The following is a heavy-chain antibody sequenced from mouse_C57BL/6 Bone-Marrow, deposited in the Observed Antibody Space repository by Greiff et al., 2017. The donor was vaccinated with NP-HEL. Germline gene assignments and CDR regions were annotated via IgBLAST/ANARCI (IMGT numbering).Heavy chain of an antibody. D-gene: IGHD3-3*01. Sequence: VQLKESGGGLVQPGGSLKLSCAASGFTFSDYGMAWVRQAPRKGPEWVAFISNLAYSIYYADTVTGRFTISRENAKNTLYLEMSSLRSEDTAMYYCARADRAGMDYWGQGTSVTVSS. V-gene: IGHV5-15*01. J-gene: IGHJ4*01. CDR1: GFTFSDYG. CDR3: ARADRAGMDY. CDR2: ISNLAYSI.